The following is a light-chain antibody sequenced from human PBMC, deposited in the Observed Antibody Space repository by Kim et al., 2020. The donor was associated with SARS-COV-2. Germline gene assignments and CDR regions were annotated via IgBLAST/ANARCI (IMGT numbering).Light chain of an antibody. CDR1: QSISTY. V-gene: IGKV1-39*01. Sequence: DIQMTQSPSSLAASIGDRVTIACRASQSISTYLNWYQQKPGKAPKLLIYAASSLQSGVPSRFSGSRSGTHFTLTISSLQPEDFATYYCQQSHTTPLLTFGGGTKVDIK. J-gene: IGKJ4*01. CDR2: AAS. CDR3: QQSHTTPLLT.